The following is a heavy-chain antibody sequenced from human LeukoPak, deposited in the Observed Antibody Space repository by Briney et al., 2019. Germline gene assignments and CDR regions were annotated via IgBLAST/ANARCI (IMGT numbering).Heavy chain of an antibody. Sequence: GGSLRLSCAASGFTFSSYSMNWVRQAPGKGLEWVSYISSSSSTIYYADSVKGRFTISRENSKSTLYLQMNSLGVEDTAVYYCAKDRFCSGAGCSDAFDIWGQGTMVTVSS. D-gene: IGHD2-15*01. CDR2: ISSSSSTI. CDR3: AKDRFCSGAGCSDAFDI. V-gene: IGHV3-48*01. CDR1: GFTFSSYS. J-gene: IGHJ3*02.